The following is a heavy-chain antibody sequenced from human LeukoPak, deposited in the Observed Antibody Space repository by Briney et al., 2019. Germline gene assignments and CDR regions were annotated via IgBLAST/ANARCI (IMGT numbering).Heavy chain of an antibody. CDR3: ARDSDGMSV. CDR2: ISYDGINK. Sequence: GGSLRLSCAASRFTFSTYGMHWVRQAPGKGLEWVALISYDGINKYYADSVKGRFTISRDNSKSTLYVQMNSLRAEDTAVYYCARDSDGMSVWGLGTTLTVSS. V-gene: IGHV3-30*03. J-gene: IGHJ6*02. CDR1: RFTFSTYG.